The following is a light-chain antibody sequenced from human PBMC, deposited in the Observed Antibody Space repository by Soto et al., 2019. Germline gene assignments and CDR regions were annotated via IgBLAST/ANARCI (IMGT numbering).Light chain of an antibody. CDR2: EVT. J-gene: IGLJ1*01. V-gene: IGLV2-14*03. CDR3: CSYVSSKTYL. CDR1: RLDVGGYNY. Sequence: QSVLTQPASVSGSPGQSITISCTGTRLDVGGYNYGSWYQLQPGKAPKLIIYEVTNRPSGVSDRFSRSKSDNTASLTISGLQTQDEADYYCCSYVSSKTYLFGTGTKVPVL.